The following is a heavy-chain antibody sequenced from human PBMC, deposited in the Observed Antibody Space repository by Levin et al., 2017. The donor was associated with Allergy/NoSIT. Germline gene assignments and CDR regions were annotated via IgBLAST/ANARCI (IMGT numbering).Heavy chain of an antibody. D-gene: IGHD3-10*01. CDR2: INHSGST. CDR1: GGSFSGYY. J-gene: IGHJ5*02. CDR3: ARERGKPAVRGVIIPWCDP. V-gene: IGHV4-34*01. Sequence: ASETLSLTCAVYGGSFSGYYWSWIRQPPGKGLEWIGEINHSGSTNYNPSLKSRVTISVDTSKNQFSLKLSSVTAADTAVYYCARERGKPAVRGVIIPWCDPWGQGTLVTVSS.